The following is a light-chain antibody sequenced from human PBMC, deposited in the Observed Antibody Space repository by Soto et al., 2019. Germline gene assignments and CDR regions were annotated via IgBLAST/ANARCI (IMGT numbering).Light chain of an antibody. V-gene: IGKV3-11*01. CDR1: ESVRTS. CDR2: GAS. Sequence: ETVLTQSPGTLSLSPGERATLSCRASESVRTSLACYQQKPGQAPSLLIYGASKRATGIPARFSGSGSGTDFTLTISSLEPEDFAVYFCQQHNNWPTFGQGTRLEIK. J-gene: IGKJ5*01. CDR3: QQHNNWPT.